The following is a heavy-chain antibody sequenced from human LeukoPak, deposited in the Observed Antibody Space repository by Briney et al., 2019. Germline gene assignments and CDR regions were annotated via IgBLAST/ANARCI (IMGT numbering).Heavy chain of an antibody. V-gene: IGHV1-2*02. CDR2: ISPNSADT. CDR1: GGTFSIYA. J-gene: IGHJ4*02. Sequence: ASVTVSCKASGGTFSIYAISWVRQAPGQGNEWMGWISPNSADTHYAQKFQGRVTMTGDTSISTAYMELSRLRSDDTAVYYCARGGLSGSYYVDYWGQGTLVTVSS. D-gene: IGHD1-26*01. CDR3: ARGGLSGSYYVDY.